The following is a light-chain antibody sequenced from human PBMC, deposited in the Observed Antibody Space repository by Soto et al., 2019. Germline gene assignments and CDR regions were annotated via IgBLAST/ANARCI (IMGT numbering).Light chain of an antibody. Sequence: EIVLTQSPATLSLSPGERATLSCRASQSISNSLAWYQQKPGQAPRLLISVASNRATGIPARFSGSGSGTDFTLTISSLESEDFAVYYCQQYNEWPLTFGGGTKVDIK. V-gene: IGKV3-11*01. J-gene: IGKJ4*01. CDR1: QSISNS. CDR3: QQYNEWPLT. CDR2: VAS.